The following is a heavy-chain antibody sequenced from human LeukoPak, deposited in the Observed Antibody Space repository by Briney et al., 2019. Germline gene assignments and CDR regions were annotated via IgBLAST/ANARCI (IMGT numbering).Heavy chain of an antibody. CDR1: GGSISSSSYY. Sequence: SETLSLTCTVSGGSISSSSYYWGWIRQPPGKGLEWIGSIYYSGSTYYNPSLKSRVTISVDTSKNQFSLKLSSVTAADTAVYYCARGAFTYGSDYWGQGTRVTVSS. D-gene: IGHD5-18*01. V-gene: IGHV4-39*07. J-gene: IGHJ4*02. CDR2: IYYSGST. CDR3: ARGAFTYGSDY.